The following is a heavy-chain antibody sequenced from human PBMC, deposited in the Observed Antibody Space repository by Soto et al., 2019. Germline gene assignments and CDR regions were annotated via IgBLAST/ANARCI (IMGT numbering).Heavy chain of an antibody. V-gene: IGHV3-30-3*01. J-gene: IGHJ4*02. CDR3: ARSIGGSSYYPPDY. D-gene: IGHD2-15*01. CDR2: LAYDGGSK. CDR1: GFTFSTHA. Sequence: SLRLSCAASGFTFSTHAMHWVRQAPGKGLEWVAVLAYDGGSKYDADSVKGRFTFSRDNSKNTLYLQMNSLRPEDTAVYYCARSIGGSSYYPPDYWGQGTLVTVSS.